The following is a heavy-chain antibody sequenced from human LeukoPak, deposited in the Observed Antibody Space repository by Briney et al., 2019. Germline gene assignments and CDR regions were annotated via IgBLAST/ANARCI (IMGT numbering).Heavy chain of an antibody. CDR2: ISYDGSNK. J-gene: IGHJ6*02. V-gene: IGHV3-30*18. Sequence: GGSLRLSCAASGFTFSSYGMHWVRQAPGKGLEWVAVISYDGSNKYYADSVKGRFTISRDNSKNTLYLQMNSLRAEDTAVYYCAKEDIVVVVAAPPGGMDVWGQGTTVTVS. CDR1: GFTFSSYG. D-gene: IGHD2-15*01. CDR3: AKEDIVVVVAAPPGGMDV.